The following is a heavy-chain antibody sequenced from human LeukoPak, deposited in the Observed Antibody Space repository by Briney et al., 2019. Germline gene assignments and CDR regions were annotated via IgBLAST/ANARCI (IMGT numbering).Heavy chain of an antibody. CDR3: GKEVERHFDLRY. J-gene: IGHJ4*02. V-gene: IGHV3-23*01. D-gene: IGHD2-15*01. CDR2: FSGGGDS. Sequence: GGSLRLSCAASGLTSGIYAMSWVRQAPGKGLEWVSAFSGGGDSFYADSVRGRFSISADRSRNILYLQMNSLRVEDTAVYYCGKEVERHFDLRYWGQGTPVTVSS. CDR1: GLTSGIYA.